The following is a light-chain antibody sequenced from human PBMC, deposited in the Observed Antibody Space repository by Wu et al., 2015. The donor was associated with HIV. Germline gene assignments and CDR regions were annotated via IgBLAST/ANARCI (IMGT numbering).Light chain of an antibody. CDR1: QSINIW. J-gene: IGKJ1*01. Sequence: DIQMTQSPSTLSASVGDRVTITCRASQSINIWLAWYQQKPGKAPKLLIYKSSSLESGVPSRFSGSGSGTEFTLTISSLQPDDFATYYCQQYNTNPWTFGQGTKVEIK. CDR2: KSS. CDR3: QQYNTNPWT. V-gene: IGKV1-5*03.